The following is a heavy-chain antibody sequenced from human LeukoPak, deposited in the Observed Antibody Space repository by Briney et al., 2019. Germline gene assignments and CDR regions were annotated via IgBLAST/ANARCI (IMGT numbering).Heavy chain of an antibody. J-gene: IGHJ4*02. D-gene: IGHD4-17*01. Sequence: PGGSLRLSCAASGFTVSSNYMSWVRQAPGKGLEWVSVIYSGGSTYYADPVKGRFTISRDNSKNTLYLQMNSLRAEDTAVYYCAIPDDYGDSPLSYWGQGTLVIVSS. V-gene: IGHV3-53*01. CDR1: GFTVSSNY. CDR2: IYSGGST. CDR3: AIPDDYGDSPLSY.